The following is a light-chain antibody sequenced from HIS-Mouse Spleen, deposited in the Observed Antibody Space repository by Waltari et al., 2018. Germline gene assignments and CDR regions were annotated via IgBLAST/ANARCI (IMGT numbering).Light chain of an antibody. CDR2: DVS. Sequence: QSALTQPASVSGSPGQSITISCTVTSSDVVGYNYVPWYQQHPGKAPKLMIYDVSNRPSGVSNRFSGSKSGNTASLTISGLQAEDEADYYCSSYTSSSTLYVFGTGTKVTVL. CDR1: SSDVVGYNY. V-gene: IGLV2-14*03. CDR3: SSYTSSSTLYV. J-gene: IGLJ1*01.